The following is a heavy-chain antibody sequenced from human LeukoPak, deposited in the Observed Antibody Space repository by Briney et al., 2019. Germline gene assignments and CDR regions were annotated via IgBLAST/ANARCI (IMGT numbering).Heavy chain of an antibody. CDR3: ARDRRYGDHFDY. J-gene: IGHJ4*02. V-gene: IGHV3-23*01. D-gene: IGHD4-17*01. Sequence: GGSLRLSCAASGFTFSSYGMSWVRQAPGKGLEWVSAISGSGGSTYYADSVKGRFTISRDNAKNSLYLQMNSLRAEDTAVYYCARDRRYGDHFDYWGQGTLVTVSS. CDR1: GFTFSSYG. CDR2: ISGSGGST.